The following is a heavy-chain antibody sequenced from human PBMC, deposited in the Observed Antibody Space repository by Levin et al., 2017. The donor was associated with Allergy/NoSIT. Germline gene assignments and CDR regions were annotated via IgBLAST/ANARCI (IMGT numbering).Heavy chain of an antibody. V-gene: IGHV3-7*01. CDR2: IKNDGSEK. CDR1: GFTFRSHW. Sequence: GGSLRLSCAASGFTFRSHWMTWVRQAPGKGLEWVANIKNDGSEKFYVDSVKGRFTVSRDNGKNSVYLQMNSLRVEDTAVFYCARLFTLGWYFDLWGRGTLVTVSS. CDR3: ARLFTLGWYFDL. J-gene: IGHJ2*01. D-gene: IGHD2-21*01.